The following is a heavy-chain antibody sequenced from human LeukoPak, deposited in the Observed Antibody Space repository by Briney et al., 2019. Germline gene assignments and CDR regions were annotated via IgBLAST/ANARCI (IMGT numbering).Heavy chain of an antibody. CDR2: ISSSGSTI. V-gene: IGHV3-11*04. CDR3: ARVKAALRTWFDP. J-gene: IGHJ5*02. CDR1: GFTFSDYY. Sequence: GGSLRLSCAASGFTFSDYYMSWIRQAPGKGLEWVSYISSSGSTIYYADSVKGRFTISRDNAKNSLYLQMNSLRAEDTAVYYCARVKAALRTWFDPWGQGTLVTVSS. D-gene: IGHD2-15*01.